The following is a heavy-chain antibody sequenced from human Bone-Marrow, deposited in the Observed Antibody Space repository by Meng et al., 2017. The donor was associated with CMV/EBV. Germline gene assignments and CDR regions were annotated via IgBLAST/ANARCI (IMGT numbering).Heavy chain of an antibody. D-gene: IGHD3-16*01. CDR1: GFTFSSYW. V-gene: IGHV3-74*01. J-gene: IGHJ6*02. Sequence: GGSLRLSCAASGFTFSSYWMHWVRQAPGQGLVWVSRINSDGSSTSYADSVKGRFTISRDNAKHTLYLQMNSLRAEDTAVYYCARVGDRYYYYYGMDVWGQGTSVTVSS. CDR2: INSDGSST. CDR3: ARVGDRYYYYYGMDV.